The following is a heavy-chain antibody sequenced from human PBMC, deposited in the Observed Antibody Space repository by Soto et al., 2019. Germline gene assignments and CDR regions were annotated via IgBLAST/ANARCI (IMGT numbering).Heavy chain of an antibody. CDR3: AKDTPDYYDSSGYYPFDY. Sequence: GGSLRLSCAASGFTFSSYAMSWVRQAPGKGLEWVSAISGSGGSTYYADSVKGRFTISRDNSKNTLYLQMNSLRAEDTAVYYCAKDTPDYYDSSGYYPFDYWGQGTLVTVSS. V-gene: IGHV3-23*01. D-gene: IGHD3-22*01. CDR2: ISGSGGST. J-gene: IGHJ4*02. CDR1: GFTFSSYA.